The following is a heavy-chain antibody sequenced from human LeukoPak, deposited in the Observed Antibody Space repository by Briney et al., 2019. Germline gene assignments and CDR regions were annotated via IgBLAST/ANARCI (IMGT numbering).Heavy chain of an antibody. CDR3: ARDAGFGELLVGY. CDR1: GYTFTTYD. CDR2: INPTGGST. J-gene: IGHJ4*02. V-gene: IGHV1-46*01. D-gene: IGHD3-10*01. Sequence: ASVKVSCKASGYTFTTYDINWARQATGQGLEWMGIINPTGGSTSYAQKFQGRVTMTRDTSTSTVYMELSSLRSEDTAVYYCARDAGFGELLVGYWGQGTLVTVSS.